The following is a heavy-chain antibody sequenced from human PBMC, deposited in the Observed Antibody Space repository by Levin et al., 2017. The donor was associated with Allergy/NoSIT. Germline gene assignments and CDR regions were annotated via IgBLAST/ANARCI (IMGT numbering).Heavy chain of an antibody. D-gene: IGHD3-10*01. CDR3: ARERYGSGLDY. V-gene: IGHV3-74*01. CDR2: INSDGSST. CDR1: GFTFSSYW. Sequence: GGSLRLSCAASGFTFSSYWMHWVRQAPGKGLVWVSRINSDGSSTSYADSVKGRFTISRDNAKNTLYLQMNSLRAEDTAVYYCARERYGSGLDYWGQGTLVTVSS. J-gene: IGHJ4*02.